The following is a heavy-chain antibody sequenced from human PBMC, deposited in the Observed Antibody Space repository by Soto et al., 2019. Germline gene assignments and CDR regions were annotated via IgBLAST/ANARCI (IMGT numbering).Heavy chain of an antibody. Sequence: QVRLVQSGAEVKKPGASVSISCKTSGFTFTTYYIHWVRQAPGQGLEWMGMIDPSGGSTTDAQKFQGRLTMTSDMSTSTVYMELSSLRSEDTAVYYCARVPYDTTGYYAFWGQGTLVTVSS. CDR1: GFTFTTYY. V-gene: IGHV1-46*01. CDR2: IDPSGGST. CDR3: ARVPYDTTGYYAF. J-gene: IGHJ4*02. D-gene: IGHD3-22*01.